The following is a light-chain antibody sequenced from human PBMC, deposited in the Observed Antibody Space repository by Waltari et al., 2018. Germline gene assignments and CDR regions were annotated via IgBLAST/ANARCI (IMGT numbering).Light chain of an antibody. CDR2: DVS. J-gene: IGLJ2*01. CDR3: SSYISSDTLEL. CDR1: SSDVGGYNS. Sequence: QSALTQPASVSGSPGQSITISCTGTSSDVGGYNSVSWYQQHPAKAPKLIIFDVSNRPSGVSSRFSGSKSGNTASLTISGLQAQDEADYYCSSYISSDTLELFGGGTSLTVL. V-gene: IGLV2-14*03.